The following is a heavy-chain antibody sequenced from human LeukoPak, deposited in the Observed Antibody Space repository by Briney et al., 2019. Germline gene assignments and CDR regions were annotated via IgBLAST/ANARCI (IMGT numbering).Heavy chain of an antibody. CDR2: IYSGGST. J-gene: IGHJ5*02. CDR3: ARWNPRSVVAATNWFDP. CDR1: GFTVSSNY. V-gene: IGHV3-66*01. D-gene: IGHD2-15*01. Sequence: PGGSLRLSCAASGFTVSSNYMSWVRQAPGKGLEWVSVIYSGGSTYYAGSVKGRFTISRDNSKNTLYLQMNSLRAEDTAVYYCARWNPRSVVAATNWFDPWGQGTLVTVSS.